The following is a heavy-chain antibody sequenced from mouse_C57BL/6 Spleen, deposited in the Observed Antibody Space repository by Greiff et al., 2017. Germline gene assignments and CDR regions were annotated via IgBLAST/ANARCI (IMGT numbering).Heavy chain of an antibody. D-gene: IGHD1-1*01. CDR1: GYAFSSSW. Sequence: VQLQQSGPELVKPGASVKISCKASGYAFSSSWMNWVKQRPGKGLEWIGRIYPGDGDTNYNGKFKGKATLTADKSSSTAYMQLSSLTSEDSAVYFCANALTTVVPYAMDYWGQGTSVTVSS. V-gene: IGHV1-82*01. J-gene: IGHJ4*01. CDR3: ANALTTVVPYAMDY. CDR2: IYPGDGDT.